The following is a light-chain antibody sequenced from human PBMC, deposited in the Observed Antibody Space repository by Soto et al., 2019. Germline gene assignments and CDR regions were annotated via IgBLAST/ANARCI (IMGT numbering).Light chain of an antibody. CDR3: PEDTNWPPVT. J-gene: IGKJ1*01. CDR2: GAS. CDR1: QSVSSY. V-gene: IGKV3-15*01. Sequence: EIVLTQSPATLSLSPGERATLSCRASQSVSSYLAWYQQKPGQAPRLLIYGASTRATGIPARFSGSGSGTEFTLTICSLQSEEFAVYYSPEDTNWPPVTFGQGTKVDI.